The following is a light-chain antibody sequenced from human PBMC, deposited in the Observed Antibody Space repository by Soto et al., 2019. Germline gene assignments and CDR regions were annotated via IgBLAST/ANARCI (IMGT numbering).Light chain of an antibody. CDR1: QSVSSN. J-gene: IGKJ4*01. CDR2: DTS. CDR3: QQRSNWPLT. Sequence: EIVLTQSPATLSLSPGERATLSCRASQSVSSNLAWYQQKPGQAPRLLISDTSSRATGIPARFSGSASGTDFTLTISRLEPEDFAVYYCQQRSNWPLTFGGGTKVEIK. V-gene: IGKV3-11*01.